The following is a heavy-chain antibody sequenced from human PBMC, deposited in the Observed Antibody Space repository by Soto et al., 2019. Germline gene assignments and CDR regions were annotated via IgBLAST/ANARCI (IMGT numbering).Heavy chain of an antibody. CDR2: ILNSGST. CDR3: ARTLNSGYDD. V-gene: IGHV4-59*01. Sequence: QVQLQESGPGLVMPSETLSLTCTVSGGSLNSFYWSWIRQPPGKGLEWIGHILNSGSTNYNATLKSRVTISIDTSKNQFYMNLRSVTAADTATYFCARTLNSGYDDWGQGSLVTVSS. J-gene: IGHJ4*02. D-gene: IGHD5-12*01. CDR1: GGSLNSFY.